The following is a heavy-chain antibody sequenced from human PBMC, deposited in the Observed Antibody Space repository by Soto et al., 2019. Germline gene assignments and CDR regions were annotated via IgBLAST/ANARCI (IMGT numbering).Heavy chain of an antibody. CDR3: ARDPCGVVAAHDAFDI. D-gene: IGHD2-15*01. V-gene: IGHV3-21*01. J-gene: IGHJ3*02. CDR1: GFTFSSYS. CDR2: ISSSSSYI. Sequence: EVQLVESGGGLVKPGGSLRLSCAASGFTFSSYSMNWVRQAPGKGLEWVSSISSSSSYIYYADSVKGRFTISRDNAKNSLYLQMNSLRAEDTAVYYCARDPCGVVAAHDAFDIWSQGTMVTVSS.